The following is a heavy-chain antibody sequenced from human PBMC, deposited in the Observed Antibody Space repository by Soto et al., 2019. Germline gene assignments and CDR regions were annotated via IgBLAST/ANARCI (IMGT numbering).Heavy chain of an antibody. D-gene: IGHD5-18*01. CDR2: ISAYNGNT. V-gene: IGHV1-18*04. J-gene: IGHJ6*02. CDR3: AIYLYSYGSGYYYGMDG. Sequence: SVKVSCKPTGYTFSSYGISWVRQAPVQGLEWMGWISAYNGNTNYAQKLQGRVTMTTDTSTSTAYMELRSLRSDDTAAYSCAIYLYSYGSGYYYGMDGWGQGTKVTVYS. CDR1: GYTFSSYG.